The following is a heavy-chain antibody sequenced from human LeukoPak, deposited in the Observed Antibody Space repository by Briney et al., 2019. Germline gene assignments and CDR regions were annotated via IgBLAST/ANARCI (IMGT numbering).Heavy chain of an antibody. V-gene: IGHV3-23*01. CDR1: AYTFTTFA. J-gene: IGHJ5*02. D-gene: IGHD2/OR15-2a*01. CDR3: ARDVRYCNDGCYGWFDP. CDR2: ISDSGAIT. Sequence: GGSLRLSCEGSAYTFTTFAMSWVRQAPGKGLEWVATISDSGAITYYADSVRGRFTISRDNSKSTLYLQMNSLRVEDTALYYCARDVRYCNDGCYGWFDPWGQGTLVTVSS.